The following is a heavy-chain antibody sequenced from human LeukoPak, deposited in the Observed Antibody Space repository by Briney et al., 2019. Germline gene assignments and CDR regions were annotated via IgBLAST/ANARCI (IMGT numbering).Heavy chain of an antibody. CDR3: ARVVVISPTYYFDF. CDR1: GFTFSRNW. D-gene: IGHD3-22*01. Sequence: GGSLRLSCAAAGFTFSRNWMTWVRQAPGKGLKWVANIRQDGSEIYYVDSVKGRFTISRDNAKNSLYLQMNSLSAEDTAVYYCARVVVISPTYYFDFWGQGALVTVPS. V-gene: IGHV3-7*01. J-gene: IGHJ4*02. CDR2: IRQDGSEI.